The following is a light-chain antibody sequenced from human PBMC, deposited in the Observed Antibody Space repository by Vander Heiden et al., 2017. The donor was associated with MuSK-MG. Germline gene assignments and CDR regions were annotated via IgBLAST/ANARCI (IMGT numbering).Light chain of an antibody. J-gene: IGLJ3*02. CDR2: TNN. CDR1: SSNLGSNP. CDR3: AAWDDSLNGPV. Sequence: QSVLTQPPSASGTPGQRVTISCSGGSSNLGSNPVYWYQQVPGTAPKLLIYTNNHRPSGVPDRFSGSKSGTSASLAISGLQSEDEADYYCAAWDDSLNGPVFGGGTKLTVL. V-gene: IGLV1-44*01.